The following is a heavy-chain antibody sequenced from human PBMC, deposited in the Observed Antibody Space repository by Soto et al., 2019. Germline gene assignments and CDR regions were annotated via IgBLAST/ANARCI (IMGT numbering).Heavy chain of an antibody. CDR3: ARQLEKGY. Sequence: EVQLVESGGGLVKPGGSLRLSCAASGFTFSSYSMNWVRQAPGKGLEWVSSISSSSSYIYYADSVKGRFTISRDNAKNSRYRQMNSRRAEDTAVYYCARQLEKGYWGQGTLVTVSS. CDR1: GFTFSSYS. J-gene: IGHJ4*02. CDR2: ISSSSSYI. V-gene: IGHV3-21*01. D-gene: IGHD6-6*01.